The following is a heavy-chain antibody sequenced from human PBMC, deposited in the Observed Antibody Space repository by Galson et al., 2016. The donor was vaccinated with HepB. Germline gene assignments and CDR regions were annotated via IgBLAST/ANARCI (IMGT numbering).Heavy chain of an antibody. Sequence: QSGAEVKKPGESLKISCKGSGYSFTSYWVGWVRQMPGKGLEWMGIIYPADSDSRYRPSFQGQVTIPADKSISTAYLQWSSLKASDTAMYYCARGDVGYCSISSCYARYWGQGTLVTVSS. D-gene: IGHD2-2*01. V-gene: IGHV5-51*01. J-gene: IGHJ4*02. CDR3: ARGDVGYCSISSCYARY. CDR2: IYPADSDS. CDR1: GYSFTSYW.